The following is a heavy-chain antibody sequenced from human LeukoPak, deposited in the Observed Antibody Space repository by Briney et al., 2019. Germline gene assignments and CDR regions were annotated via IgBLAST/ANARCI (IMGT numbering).Heavy chain of an antibody. CDR2: IYYTGST. J-gene: IGHJ6*03. V-gene: IGHV4-59*02. Sequence: SETLSLTCTVSGGSVSDYYWSWIRQSPGKGLEWIGYIYYTGSTSYNPSLRSRVTISVDTSKNQFSLKLSSVTAADTAVYYCARGFRWGPYYYYYYYMDVWGKGTTVTVSS. D-gene: IGHD5-24*01. CDR1: GGSVSDYY. CDR3: ARGFRWGPYYYYYYYMDV.